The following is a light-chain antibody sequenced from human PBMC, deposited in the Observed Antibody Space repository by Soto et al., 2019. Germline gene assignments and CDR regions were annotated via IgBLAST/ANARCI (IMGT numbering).Light chain of an antibody. CDR2: DNS. V-gene: IGLV1-40*01. CDR1: SSNIGAGYG. CDR3: QSYDSSLSNSGV. J-gene: IGLJ3*02. Sequence: QPVLTQPPSVSGAPGQRVTISCTGSSSNIGAGYGVHWYQQLPGTAPKLLIYDNSNRPSGVPDRFSGSKSGTSASLAITGLQAEDEADYYCQSYDSSLSNSGVFGGGTQLTVL.